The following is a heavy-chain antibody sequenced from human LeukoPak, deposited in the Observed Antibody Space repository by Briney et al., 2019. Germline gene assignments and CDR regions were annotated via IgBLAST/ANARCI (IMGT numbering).Heavy chain of an antibody. CDR2: ISGSGGST. CDR1: GFTFSSYG. J-gene: IGHJ5*02. D-gene: IGHD2-15*01. Sequence: GGSLRLSCAASGFTFSSYGMTWVRQAPGKGLEWVSGISGSGGSTYYEDSVKGRFTISRDNSKNTLYLQMNSLRAEDTAVYYCAKDSLGVVVVAATINWFDPWGQGTLVTVSS. V-gene: IGHV3-23*01. CDR3: AKDSLGVVVVAATINWFDP.